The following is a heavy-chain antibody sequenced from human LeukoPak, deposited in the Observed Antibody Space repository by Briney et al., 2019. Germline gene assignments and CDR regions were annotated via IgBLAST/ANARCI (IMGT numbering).Heavy chain of an antibody. CDR1: GGSISSSNW. CDR2: IYHSGST. D-gene: IGHD3-10*01. Sequence: SETLSLTCAVSGGSISSSNWWSWVRQPPGKGLEWIGEIYHSGSTNYNPSLKSRVTISVDKSKNQFSLKLSSVTAADTAVYYCARSITMVRGVISTSYYYYMDVWGKGTTVTISS. V-gene: IGHV4-4*02. CDR3: ARSITMVRGVISTSYYYYMDV. J-gene: IGHJ6*03.